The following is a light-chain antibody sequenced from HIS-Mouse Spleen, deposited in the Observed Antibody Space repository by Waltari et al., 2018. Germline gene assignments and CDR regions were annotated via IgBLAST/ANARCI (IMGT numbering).Light chain of an antibody. Sequence: QSALTQPAPVSGSPGQSITISCTGTSSDVGGYNYVSWYHHHPGKAPKLMIYDVSNRPSGVSNRFSGSKSGNTASLTISGLQAEDEADYYCSSYTSSSTRVFGGGTKLTVL. J-gene: IGLJ3*02. CDR3: SSYTSSSTRV. CDR2: DVS. CDR1: SSDVGGYNY. V-gene: IGLV2-14*03.